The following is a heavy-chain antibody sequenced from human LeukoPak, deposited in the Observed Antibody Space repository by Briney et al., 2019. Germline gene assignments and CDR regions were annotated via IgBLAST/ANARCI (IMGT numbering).Heavy chain of an antibody. V-gene: IGHV4-59*01. D-gene: IGHD6-13*01. J-gene: IGHJ4*02. CDR2: IYYSGST. Sequence: PSETLSLTCTVSGGSISSYYWSWIRQPPGKGLEWIGYIYYSGSTNYNPSLKSRVTISVDTSKNQFSLKLSSVTAADTAVYYCARGTLAAAGLDWGQGTLVTVSS. CDR3: ARGTLAAAGLD. CDR1: GGSISSYY.